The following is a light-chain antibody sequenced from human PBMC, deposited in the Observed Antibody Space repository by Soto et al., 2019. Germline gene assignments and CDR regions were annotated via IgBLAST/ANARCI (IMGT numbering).Light chain of an antibody. Sequence: DIQMTQSPSSVSASVGDRVTITCRASQGIRSWLAWYQQKPGKAPKLLISSASTLQSGVPSRFSGSGSGTDFTLTISGLQSEDFAPYYCQQSATFPATFGGGTRVEIK. CDR1: QGIRSW. CDR3: QQSATFPAT. V-gene: IGKV1D-12*01. J-gene: IGKJ4*01. CDR2: SAS.